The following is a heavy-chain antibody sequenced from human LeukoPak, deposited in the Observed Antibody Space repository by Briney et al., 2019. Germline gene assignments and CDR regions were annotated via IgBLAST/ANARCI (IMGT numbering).Heavy chain of an antibody. J-gene: IGHJ4*02. CDR3: ARQGPCPRFGEFFY. CDR1: GGSISSYY. V-gene: IGHV4-59*08. CDR2: IYYSGST. Sequence: KPSETLSLTCTVSGGSISSYYWSWIRQPPGNGLEWLGYIYYSGSTNYNPSLKSRVTISVDTSKNQFSLKLSSVTAAGTAVYYCARQGPCPRFGEFFYWGQGTLVTVSS. D-gene: IGHD3-10*01.